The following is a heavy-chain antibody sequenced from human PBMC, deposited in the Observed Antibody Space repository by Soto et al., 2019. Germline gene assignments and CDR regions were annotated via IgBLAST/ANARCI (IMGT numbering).Heavy chain of an antibody. J-gene: IGHJ4*02. CDR2: IYYSGST. D-gene: IGHD2-15*01. V-gene: IGHV4-30-4*01. Sequence: QVQLQESGPGLVKPSQTLSLTCTVSGGSIGSGDYYWSWIRQPPGKGLEWIGYIYYSGSTYYNPSLKSRVTISVDTSKNQFSLKLSSVTVADTAGYYCARKPGGNTEVYLDYWGQGTLVTVSS. CDR3: ARKPGGNTEVYLDY. CDR1: GGSIGSGDYY.